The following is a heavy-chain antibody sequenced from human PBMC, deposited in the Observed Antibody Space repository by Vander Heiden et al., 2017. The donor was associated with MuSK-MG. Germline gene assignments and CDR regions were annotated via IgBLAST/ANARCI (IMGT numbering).Heavy chain of an antibody. J-gene: IGHJ4*02. CDR3: ARDPIYDLWSGYFDY. CDR2: ISYDGSNK. Sequence: QVQLVESGGGVVQPGRSLRLSCAASGFTFSSYAMHWVRQAPGKGLEWVAVISYDGSNKDYADSVKGRFTISRDNSKNTLYLQMNSLRAEDTAVYYCARDPIYDLWSGYFDYWGQGTLVTVSS. V-gene: IGHV3-30-3*01. CDR1: GFTFSSYA. D-gene: IGHD3-3*01.